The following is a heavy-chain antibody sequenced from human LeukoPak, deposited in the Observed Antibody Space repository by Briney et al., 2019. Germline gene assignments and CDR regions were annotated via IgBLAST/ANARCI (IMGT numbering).Heavy chain of an antibody. CDR3: ARAPYYDFWSGLRGYYYGMDV. V-gene: IGHV1-2*02. CDR1: GYTFTGYY. CDR2: INPNSGGT. J-gene: IGHJ6*02. Sequence: ASVKVSCKASGYTFTGYYMHWVRQAPGQGLEWMGWINPNSGGTNYAQKFQGRVTMTEDTSISTAYMELRSLRSDDTAVYYCARAPYYDFWSGLRGYYYGMDVWGQGTTVTVSS. D-gene: IGHD3-3*01.